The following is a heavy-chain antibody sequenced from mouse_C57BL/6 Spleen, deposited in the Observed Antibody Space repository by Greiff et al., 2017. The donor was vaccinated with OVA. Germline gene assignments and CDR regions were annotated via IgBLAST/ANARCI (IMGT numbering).Heavy chain of an antibody. J-gene: IGHJ2*01. CDR1: GYAFSSYW. D-gene: IGHD2-5*01. V-gene: IGHV1-80*01. Sequence: QVQLQQSGAELVKPGASVKISCKASGYAFSSYWMNWVKQRPGKGLEWIGQIYPGDGDTNYNGKFKGKATLTADKSSSTAYMQLSSLTSEDSAVYCCARGGSNHYFDYWGQGTTLTVSS. CDR3: ARGGSNHYFDY. CDR2: IYPGDGDT.